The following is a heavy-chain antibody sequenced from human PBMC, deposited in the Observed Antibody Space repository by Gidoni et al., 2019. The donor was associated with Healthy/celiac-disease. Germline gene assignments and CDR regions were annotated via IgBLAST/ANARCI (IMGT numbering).Heavy chain of an antibody. J-gene: IGHJ6*03. Sequence: QVQLQESGPGLVKPSGTLSLTCAVSGGSISSSNWWGWVRQPPGQGLEWIGEIYQSGCTNDNPSLKSRVTISVDKSKNQFSLKLSSVTAADTAVYYCARAGLVEAYYYYYYMDVWGKGTTVTVSS. V-gene: IGHV4-4*02. CDR2: IYQSGCT. CDR3: ARAGLVEAYYYYYYMDV. D-gene: IGHD3-9*01. CDR1: GGSISSSNW.